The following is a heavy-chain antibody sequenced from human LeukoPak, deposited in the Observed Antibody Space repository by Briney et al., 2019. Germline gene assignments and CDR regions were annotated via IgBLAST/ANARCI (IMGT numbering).Heavy chain of an antibody. Sequence: GGSLRLSCAASGFTFSSYAMSWVRQAPGKGLEYVSAISSNGGSTYYANSVKGRFTISRDNSKNTLYLQMGSLRAEDMAVYYCARGRRYFDWLLELWGQGTLVTVSS. V-gene: IGHV3-64*01. CDR2: ISSNGGST. CDR1: GFTFSSYA. D-gene: IGHD3-9*01. CDR3: ARGRRYFDWLLEL. J-gene: IGHJ4*02.